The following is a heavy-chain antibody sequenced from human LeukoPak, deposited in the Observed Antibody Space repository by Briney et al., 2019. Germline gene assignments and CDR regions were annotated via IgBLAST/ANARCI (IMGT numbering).Heavy chain of an antibody. Sequence: GASVKVSCKASGYTFTSYAMHWVRQASGQRLEWMGWINAGNGNTKYSQKFQGRVTITRDISASTAYMELSSLRSEDTAVYYCARAPPRYSSSWSAAFDIWGQGTMVTVSS. D-gene: IGHD6-13*01. CDR3: ARAPPRYSSSWSAAFDI. CDR1: GYTFTSYA. V-gene: IGHV1-3*01. J-gene: IGHJ3*02. CDR2: INAGNGNT.